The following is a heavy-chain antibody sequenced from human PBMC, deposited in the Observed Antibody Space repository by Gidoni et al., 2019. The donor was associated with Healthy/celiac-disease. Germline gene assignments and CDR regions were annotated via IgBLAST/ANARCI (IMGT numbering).Heavy chain of an antibody. CDR3: ARGWGRIAAARGSDAFDI. CDR1: GGSISSYY. D-gene: IGHD6-13*01. J-gene: IGHJ3*02. CDR2: IYYSGST. Sequence: QVQLQESGPGLVKPSETLSLTCTVSGGSISSYYWRWIRQPPGKGLEWIGYIYYSGSTNYNPSPKSRVTISVDTSKNQFSLKLSSVTAADTAVYYCARGWGRIAAARGSDAFDIWGQGTMVTVSS. V-gene: IGHV4-59*01.